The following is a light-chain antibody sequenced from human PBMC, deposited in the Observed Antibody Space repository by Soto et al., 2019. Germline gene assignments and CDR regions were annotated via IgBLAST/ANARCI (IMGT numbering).Light chain of an antibody. V-gene: IGLV2-23*01. CDR3: CSFAGSNSWV. Sequence: QSALTQPASVSGSPGQSITISCTGTSTDPATYDLVSWYQQHPGKAPQLIIYEATRRPSGISNRFSGSKSGNTASLTISGLQAEDEADYYCCSFAGSNSWVFGGGTKLTVL. CDR1: STDPATYDL. J-gene: IGLJ3*02. CDR2: EAT.